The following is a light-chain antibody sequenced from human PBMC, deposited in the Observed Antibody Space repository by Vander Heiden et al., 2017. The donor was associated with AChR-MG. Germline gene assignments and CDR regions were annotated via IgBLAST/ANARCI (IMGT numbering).Light chain of an antibody. CDR2: WAS. Sequence: IVLTQSPDSLPVSLGEKATITCKSSQRLLYTSNNRNYLAWYQQQPGHPPQLLIYWASSREAGVPDRFSGSGSGTNFTLTISDLQATDVAVYYWQQYRTTPRTFGQGTKVEIK. J-gene: IGKJ1*01. CDR3: QQYRTTPRT. CDR1: QRLLYTSNNRNY. V-gene: IGKV4-1*01.